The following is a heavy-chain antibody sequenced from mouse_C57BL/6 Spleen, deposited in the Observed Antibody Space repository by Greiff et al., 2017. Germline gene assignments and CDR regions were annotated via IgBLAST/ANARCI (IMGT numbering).Heavy chain of an antibody. D-gene: IGHD1-2*01. J-gene: IGHJ4*01. CDR2: IRLKSDNYAT. V-gene: IGHV6-3*01. CDR3: TKTFLTTVEYYYAMDY. CDR1: GFTFSNYW. Sequence: EVQLQQSGGGLVQPGGSMKLSCVASGFTFSNYWMNWVRQSPEKGLEWVAQIRLKSDNYATHYAESVKGRFTISRDDSKSSVYLQMNNLRAEDTGIYYCTKTFLTTVEYYYAMDYWGQGTSVTVSA.